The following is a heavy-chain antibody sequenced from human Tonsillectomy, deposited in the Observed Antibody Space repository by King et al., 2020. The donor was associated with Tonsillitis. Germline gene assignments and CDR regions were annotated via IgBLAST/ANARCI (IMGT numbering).Heavy chain of an antibody. V-gene: IGHV3-74*02. D-gene: IGHD3-22*01. CDR2: INSDVSST. CDR3: ARADYYDSSPRYYYYYMDV. J-gene: IGHJ6*03. CDR1: GFTFSSYW. Sequence: GQLVQSGGGLVQPGGSLRLSCAASGFTFSSYWMHWVRQAPGKGLVWVSRINSDVSSTSYADSVKGRFTISRDNAKNTLYLQMNSLRVEDTAVYYCARADYYDSSPRYYYYYMDVWGKGTTVTVSS.